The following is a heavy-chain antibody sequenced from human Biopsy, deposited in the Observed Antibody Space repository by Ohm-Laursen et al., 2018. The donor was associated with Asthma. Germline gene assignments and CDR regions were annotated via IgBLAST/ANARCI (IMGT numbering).Heavy chain of an antibody. V-gene: IGHV1-18*04. J-gene: IGHJ5*02. CDR2: ISGYNGET. D-gene: IGHD2-15*01. Sequence: SVKVSCKASGYTFSNYAISWVRQAPGQGLEWMGWISGYNGETKFAQNVKGRLSLTTDTSTSTAYMELRSLTSDDTAVYYCVRDKVVVVPGSKGPTDWFDPWGQGTLVTVSS. CDR3: VRDKVVVVPGSKGPTDWFDP. CDR1: GYTFSNYA.